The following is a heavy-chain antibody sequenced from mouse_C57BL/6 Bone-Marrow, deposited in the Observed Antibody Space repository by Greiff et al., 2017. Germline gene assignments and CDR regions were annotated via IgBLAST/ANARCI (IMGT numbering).Heavy chain of an antibody. Sequence: QVQLQQPGAELVKPGASVKLSCKASGYTFTSYWMHWVKQRPGQGLEWIGMIHPNSGSTNYNEKFKSKATLTVDKSSSTAYMQLSSLTSEDSAVYYCAFPHYGNYVGWFAYWGQGTLVTVSA. J-gene: IGHJ3*01. CDR3: AFPHYGNYVGWFAY. CDR1: GYTFTSYW. V-gene: IGHV1-64*01. CDR2: IHPNSGST. D-gene: IGHD2-1*01.